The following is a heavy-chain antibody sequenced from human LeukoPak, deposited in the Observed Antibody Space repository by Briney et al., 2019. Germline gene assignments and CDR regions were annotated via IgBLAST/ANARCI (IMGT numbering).Heavy chain of an antibody. CDR3: ARAELPCSGSSCFSY. CDR2: INTNTGNP. Sequence: ASVKVSCKASGYTFTTYAINWVRQAPGQGLEWMGWINTNTGNPTYAQGFTGRFVFSLDTSVSTAYLQISSLRAEDTSVYYCARAELPCSGSSCFSYWGQGTLVTVSS. J-gene: IGHJ4*02. D-gene: IGHD2-15*01. CDR1: GYTFTTYA. V-gene: IGHV7-4-1*02.